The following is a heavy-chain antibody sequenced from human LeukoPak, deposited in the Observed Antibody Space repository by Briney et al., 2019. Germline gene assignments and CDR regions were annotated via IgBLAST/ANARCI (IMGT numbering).Heavy chain of an antibody. Sequence: ASVKVSCKASGGTFSSYAISWVRQAPGQGLEWMGGFIPIFGTANYAQKFQGRVTITADESTSTAYMELSSLRSEDTAVYYCARGVGLGHQLLYYYYYYMDVWGKGTTVTVSS. CDR1: GGTFSSYA. J-gene: IGHJ6*03. CDR3: ARGVGLGHQLLYYYYYYMDV. D-gene: IGHD2-2*01. CDR2: FIPIFGTA. V-gene: IGHV1-69*13.